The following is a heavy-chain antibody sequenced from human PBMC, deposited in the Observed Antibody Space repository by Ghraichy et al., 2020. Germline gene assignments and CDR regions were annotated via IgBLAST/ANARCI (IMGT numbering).Heavy chain of an antibody. V-gene: IGHV3-23*01. J-gene: IGHJ6*03. D-gene: IGHD3-10*01. CDR1: GLTFSSYA. CDR3: AKAGDPNYYYYMDV. Sequence: GGSLRLSCAASGLTFSSYAMNWVRQAPGKGLDWVSAVSANGGSTYYADSVKGRFTISRDNSKNTLYLQMNSLRAEDTAVYYCAKAGDPNYYYYMDVWGKGTTVTVSS. CDR2: VSANGGST.